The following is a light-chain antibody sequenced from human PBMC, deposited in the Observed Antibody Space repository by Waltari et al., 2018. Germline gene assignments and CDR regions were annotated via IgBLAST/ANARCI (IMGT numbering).Light chain of an antibody. V-gene: IGKV3-11*01. CDR1: QSVSDY. Sequence: EIVLTQSPATLSLSPGERATLPCRASQSVSDYLAWYQQKPGQPPRLLIYNASNRATGIPARFSGSGSGTDVTLTISSLEPEDFAVYYCQQRSNWPLTFGGGTKVEIK. CDR3: QQRSNWPLT. J-gene: IGKJ4*01. CDR2: NAS.